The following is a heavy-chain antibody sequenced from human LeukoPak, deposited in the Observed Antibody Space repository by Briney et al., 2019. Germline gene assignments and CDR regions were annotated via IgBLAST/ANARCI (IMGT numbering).Heavy chain of an antibody. CDR2: ISGSGGST. V-gene: IGHV3-23*01. CDR1: GFTFSSYA. Sequence: GGSLRLSCAASGFTFSSYAMSWVRQAPGKGLEWVSAISGSGGSTYYADSVKGRFTISRDNSKNTLYLQMNSLRAEDTAVYYCARDLSPYYDSSGYLIWGQGTLVTVSS. CDR3: ARDLSPYYDSSGYLI. D-gene: IGHD3-22*01. J-gene: IGHJ4*02.